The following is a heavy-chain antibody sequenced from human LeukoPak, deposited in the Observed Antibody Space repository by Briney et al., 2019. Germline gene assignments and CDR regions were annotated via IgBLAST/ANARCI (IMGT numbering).Heavy chain of an antibody. CDR2: INPSGGST. CDR1: GYTFTSYY. V-gene: IGHV1-46*01. CDR3: ARDREWYYYDSSPPGY. D-gene: IGHD3-22*01. J-gene: IGHJ4*02. Sequence: ASVKVSCKASGYTFTSYYMHWVRQAPGQGLEWMGIINPSGGSTSYAQKFQGRVTMTRDTSTSTVYMELSSLRSEDTAVYYCARDREWYYYDSSPPGYWGQGTLVTVSS.